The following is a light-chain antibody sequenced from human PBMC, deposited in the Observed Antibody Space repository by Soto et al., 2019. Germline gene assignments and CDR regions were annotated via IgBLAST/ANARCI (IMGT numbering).Light chain of an antibody. CDR3: CSCGGSSHV. CDR1: SSDVGGYNY. J-gene: IGLJ1*01. Sequence: QSVLTQPRSVSGSPGQSVTISCTGTSSDVGGYNYVSWYQQHPGKAPKLMIYDVTKRPSGVPDRFSGSKSGNTASLTISGLQAEEEADYCGCSCGGSSHVFGIGSKGPGL. V-gene: IGLV2-11*01. CDR2: DVT.